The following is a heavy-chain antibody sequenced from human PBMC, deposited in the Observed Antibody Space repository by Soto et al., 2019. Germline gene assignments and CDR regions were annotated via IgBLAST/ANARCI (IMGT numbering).Heavy chain of an antibody. Sequence: QVQLAQSGAEVKKPGSSVKVSCKASEGTFSRFPISWVRQAPGQGLEWMGGILPLSGTPKYGQKFQGRVTISADKSTSTVYMELSSLRSGDTAVYYCAREGKSGSSDAFDIWGQGTMFTVAS. CDR1: EGTFSRFP. V-gene: IGHV1-69*06. D-gene: IGHD6-6*01. CDR2: ILPLSGTP. CDR3: AREGKSGSSDAFDI. J-gene: IGHJ3*02.